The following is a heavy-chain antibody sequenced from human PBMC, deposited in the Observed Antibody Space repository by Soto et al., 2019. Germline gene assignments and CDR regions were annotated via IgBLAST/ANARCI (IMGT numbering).Heavy chain of an antibody. J-gene: IGHJ6*02. CDR3: AVSRDGYSMDV. V-gene: IGHV4-31*03. CDR1: GGSISSGGYY. Sequence: QVQLQESGPGLVKPSQTLSLTCTVSGGSISSGGYYWSWIRQHPGKGLEWIGYIYYSGSTYYNPSLKSRVTISVDTSKDQFSGKLSSVTAADTAVNYCAVSRDGYSMDVWGQGTTVTVSS. CDR2: IYYSGST. D-gene: IGHD2-2*01.